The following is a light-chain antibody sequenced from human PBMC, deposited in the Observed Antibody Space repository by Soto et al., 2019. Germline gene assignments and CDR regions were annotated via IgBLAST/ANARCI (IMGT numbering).Light chain of an antibody. CDR2: EVS. J-gene: IGLJ2*01. CDR3: SSYAGTNNFVV. Sequence: QSVLTQPPSASGSPGQSLTISCTGSSSDVGDSNYVSWYQQHPGKAPKLMIYEVSKRPSGVPDRFSGSKSGNTASLTVSGLQAEDEANYYCSSYAGTNNFVVFGGGTKVTVL. V-gene: IGLV2-8*01. CDR1: SSDVGDSNY.